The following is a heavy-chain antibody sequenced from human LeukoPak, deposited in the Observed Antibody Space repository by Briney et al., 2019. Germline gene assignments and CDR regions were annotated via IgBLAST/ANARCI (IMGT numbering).Heavy chain of an antibody. CDR2: IRSKANSYAT. CDR3: TRPLRGTDSSGSLIDY. D-gene: IGHD3-22*01. J-gene: IGHJ4*02. Sequence: GGSLRLSCAASGFTFSGSAMHWVRQASGKGLEWVGRIRSKANSYATTYAASVKGRFTISRDDSTNTAYLQMNSLKTEDTAVYYCTRPLRGTDSSGSLIDYWGQGTLVTVSS. CDR1: GFTFSGSA. V-gene: IGHV3-73*01.